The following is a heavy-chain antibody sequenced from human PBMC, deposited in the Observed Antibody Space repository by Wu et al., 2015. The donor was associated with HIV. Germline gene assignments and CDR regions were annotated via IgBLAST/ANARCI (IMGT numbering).Heavy chain of an antibody. CDR2: IIPLFGTA. J-gene: IGHJ6*03. D-gene: IGHD1-26*01. CDR1: GDTFKTYA. Sequence: QVQLVQSGAEVKKPGSSVKVSCTASGDTFKTYAFNWVRQAPGQGLEWMGRIIPLFGTANYAQKFQGRVTITVDESTNTAYMEMSSLRSEDTAIYYCARESLGXPLSDYYYYMDVWGKGTTVTVSS. CDR3: ARESLGXPLSDYYYYMDV. V-gene: IGHV1-69*13.